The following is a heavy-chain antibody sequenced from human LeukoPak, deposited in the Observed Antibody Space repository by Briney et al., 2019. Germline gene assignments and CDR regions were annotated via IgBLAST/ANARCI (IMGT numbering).Heavy chain of an antibody. Sequence: GGSLRLSCAASGFRFDDYGMSWVRQAPGKGLEWVSGINWKGIRTGYADSVKGRFTISRDNAKNSLYLQMNSLRAEDTAVYYCAELGITMIGGVWGKGTTVTISS. J-gene: IGHJ6*04. CDR1: GFRFDDYG. V-gene: IGHV3-20*04. CDR3: AELGITMIGGV. D-gene: IGHD3-10*02. CDR2: INWKGIRT.